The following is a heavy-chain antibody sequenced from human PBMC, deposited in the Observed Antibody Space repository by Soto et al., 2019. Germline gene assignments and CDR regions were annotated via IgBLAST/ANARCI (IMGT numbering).Heavy chain of an antibody. J-gene: IGHJ6*02. CDR3: ARDRGRRFLEWFDSYGMDV. V-gene: IGHV1-2*04. CDR2: INPNSGGT. Sequence: ASVKVSCKASGYTFTGYYMHWVRQAPGQGLEWMGWINPNSGGTNYAQKFQGWVTMTRDTSISTAYMELSRLRSDDTAVYYCARDRGRRFLEWFDSYGMDVWGQGTTVTVSS. D-gene: IGHD3-3*01. CDR1: GYTFTGYY.